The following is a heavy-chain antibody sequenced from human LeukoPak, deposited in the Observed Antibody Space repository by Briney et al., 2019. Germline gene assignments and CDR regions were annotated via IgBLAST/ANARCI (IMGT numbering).Heavy chain of an antibody. CDR1: GGTFSSYA. V-gene: IGHV1-69*01. D-gene: IGHD6-19*01. Sequence: SVKVSCKASGGTFSSYAISWVRQAPGQGLEWMGGIIRIFGTANYAQKFQGRVTITADESTSTAYMELSSLRSEDTAVYYCAREGDLAVAGMIFLNWFDPWGQGTLVTVSS. J-gene: IGHJ5*02. CDR2: IIRIFGTA. CDR3: AREGDLAVAGMIFLNWFDP.